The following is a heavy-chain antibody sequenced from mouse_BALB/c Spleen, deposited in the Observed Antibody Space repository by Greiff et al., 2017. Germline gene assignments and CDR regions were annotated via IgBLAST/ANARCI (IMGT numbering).Heavy chain of an antibody. CDR1: GYTFSSYW. Sequence: VKLMESGAELMKPGASVKISCKATGYTFSSYWIEWVKQRPGHGLEWIGEILPGSGSTNYNAKFKGKATFTADTSSNTAYMQLSSLTSEDSAVYYGAGDYGSSYVGAMDYWGQGTSVTVSS. D-gene: IGHD1-1*01. J-gene: IGHJ4*01. CDR3: AGDYGSSYVGAMDY. CDR2: ILPGSGST. V-gene: IGHV1-9*01.